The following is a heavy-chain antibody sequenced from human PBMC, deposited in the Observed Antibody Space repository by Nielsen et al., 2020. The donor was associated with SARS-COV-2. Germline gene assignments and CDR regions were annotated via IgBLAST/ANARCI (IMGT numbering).Heavy chain of an antibody. CDR2: ISSSNSYR. D-gene: IGHD1-20*01. Sequence: GGSLRLSCAASGVTFSSDSMNWVRQPPGKGLEWVSSISSSNSYRYYADSEKGRFTISRDNAKNSLYLQMNSLRAEDTAVYYCARGSNWNGGVDYWGQGTLVTVSS. J-gene: IGHJ4*02. CDR3: ARGSNWNGGVDY. CDR1: GVTFSSDS. V-gene: IGHV3-21*01.